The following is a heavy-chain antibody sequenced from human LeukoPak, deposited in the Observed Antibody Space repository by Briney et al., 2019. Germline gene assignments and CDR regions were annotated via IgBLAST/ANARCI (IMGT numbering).Heavy chain of an antibody. V-gene: IGHV1-3*01. CDR1: GYIFTSYA. CDR3: ARETSSTIMASY. CDR2: INVGNGNI. J-gene: IGHJ4*02. D-gene: IGHD5-12*01. Sequence: ASVKVSCTASGYIFTSYAMHWVRQAPGQRLEWMGWINVGNGNIKYSQKFEGRVTITRDTSASTAYMELSSLTSEDTAMYYCARETSSTIMASYWGQGTLVTVSS.